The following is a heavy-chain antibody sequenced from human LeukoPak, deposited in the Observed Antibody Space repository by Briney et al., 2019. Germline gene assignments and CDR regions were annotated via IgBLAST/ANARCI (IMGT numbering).Heavy chain of an antibody. J-gene: IGHJ4*02. CDR2: IHPGDSNA. D-gene: IGHD6-13*01. CDR3: ARHSKQLVPDY. Sequence: GESLKISCKASGYSFTSYLIAWVRQMPGKGLEWMGIIHPGDSNARYSPSFQGQVTVSVDHPITTAYLQWSSLKASDTAMYYCARHSKQLVPDYWGQGTLVTVSS. V-gene: IGHV5-51*01. CDR1: GYSFTSYL.